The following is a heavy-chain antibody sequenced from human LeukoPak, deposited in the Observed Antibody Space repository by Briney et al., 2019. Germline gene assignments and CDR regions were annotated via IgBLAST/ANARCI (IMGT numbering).Heavy chain of an antibody. V-gene: IGHV3-21*01. D-gene: IGHD5-24*01. CDR3: ATGNRDGYNLPLWY. J-gene: IGHJ4*02. CDR2: ISSSSSYI. CDR1: GFTFSSYS. Sequence: GGSLRLSCAASGFTFSSYSMNWVRQAPGEGLEWVSSISSSSSYIYYADSVKGRFTISRDNAKNSLYLQMNSLRAEDTAVYYCATGNRDGYNLPLWYWGQGTLVTVSS.